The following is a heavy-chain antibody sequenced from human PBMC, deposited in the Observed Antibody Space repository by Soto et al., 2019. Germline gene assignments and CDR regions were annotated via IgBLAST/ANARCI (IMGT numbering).Heavy chain of an antibody. CDR1: GFTFSSIW. J-gene: IGHJ4*02. CDR2: INSDGSTT. Sequence: EVQLVESGGGLVQPGGSLRLSCAASGFTFSSIWMHWFRQAPGKGLVWVSCINSDGSTTSYADAVTGRFTISRDNAKNTLYLQMNSLTAEDTDVYYCVSDIRWGQGTLVTVSS. V-gene: IGHV3-74*01. CDR3: VSDIR.